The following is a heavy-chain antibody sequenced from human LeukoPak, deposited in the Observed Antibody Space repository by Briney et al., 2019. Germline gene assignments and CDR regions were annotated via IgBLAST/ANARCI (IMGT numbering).Heavy chain of an antibody. Sequence: GGSQRFSCAASGFTFSDYYMSWIRQAPGKGLEWVSVKGRFTISRDNAKNSLYLQMNSLRAEDTAVYYCARGFRFPDVWGKGTTVTVSS. D-gene: IGHD2-21*01. CDR1: GFTFSDYY. V-gene: IGHV3-11*04. J-gene: IGHJ6*04. CDR3: ARGFRFPDV.